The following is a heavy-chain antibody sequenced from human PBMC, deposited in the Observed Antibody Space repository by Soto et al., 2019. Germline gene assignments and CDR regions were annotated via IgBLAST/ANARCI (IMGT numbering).Heavy chain of an antibody. CDR3: ARGSGSFVYGMDV. CDR2: INPRGGST. CDR1: GYPFTDYF. D-gene: IGHD3-10*01. Sequence: QVLLVQSGAEVKKPGASVRVSCKASGYPFTDYFIYWVRQAPGQGLEWMGRINPRGGSTSYPQKFQGRVTMTTDTSTTTVYMELSSLTSEDTAVFYCARGSGSFVYGMDVWGQGTTVTVSS. J-gene: IGHJ6*02. V-gene: IGHV1-46*01.